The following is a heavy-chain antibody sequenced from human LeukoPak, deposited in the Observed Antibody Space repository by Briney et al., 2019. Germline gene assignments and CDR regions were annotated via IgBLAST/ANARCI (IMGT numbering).Heavy chain of an antibody. D-gene: IGHD2-15*01. CDR3: ARRLVACCSGGSCPDPFD. Sequence: SETLSLICAVSGYSVSSGYFWCWLRQPPGKVLGGIGNFYHGRRNYYNPSLKSRVTISGDTSKTPFSLKMSSVTAADTALYYCARRLVACCSGGSCPDPFD. V-gene: IGHV4-38-2*01. J-gene: IGHJ3*01. CDR1: GYSVSSGYF. CDR2: FYHGRRN.